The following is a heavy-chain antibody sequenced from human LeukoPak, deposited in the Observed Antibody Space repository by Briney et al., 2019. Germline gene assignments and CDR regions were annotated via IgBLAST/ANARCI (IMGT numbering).Heavy chain of an antibody. CDR3: AFEIGRSQGAFDI. D-gene: IGHD1-26*01. J-gene: IGHJ3*02. CDR2: IWNDGSDE. CDR1: GFIFSKYA. V-gene: IGHV3-33*01. Sequence: PGGSLRLSCAASGFIFSKYAMHWVRQTPGKGLEWVAAIWNDGSDENYADSVKGRFTISSDNSKNTLYLQMNSLRAEDTAVYYCAFEIGRSQGAFDIWGRGTMITVSS.